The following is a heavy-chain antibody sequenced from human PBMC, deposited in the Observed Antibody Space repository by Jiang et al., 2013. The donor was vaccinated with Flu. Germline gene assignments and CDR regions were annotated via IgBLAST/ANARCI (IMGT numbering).Heavy chain of an antibody. Sequence: SGAEVKKPGASVKVSCKVSGYTLTELSMHWVRQAPGKGLEWMGGFDPEDGETIYAQKFQGRVTMTEDTSTDTAYMELSSLRSEDTAVYYCATSTGESYYDFWRAPGYYYMDVWGKGTTVTVSS. CDR2: FDPEDGET. J-gene: IGHJ6*03. V-gene: IGHV1-24*01. D-gene: IGHD3-3*01. CDR3: ATSTGESYYDFWRAPGYYYMDV. CDR1: GYTLTELS.